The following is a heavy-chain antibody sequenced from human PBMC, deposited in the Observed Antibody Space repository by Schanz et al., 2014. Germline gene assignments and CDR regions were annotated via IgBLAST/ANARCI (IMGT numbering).Heavy chain of an antibody. CDR3: ARDNYYGSGSCAY. D-gene: IGHD3-10*01. J-gene: IGHJ4*02. CDR2: ISSGSSYA. Sequence: VQLLESGGGLVKPGGSLRLSCAASGFTFSDYYMSWIRQAPGKGLEWVSDISSGSSYANYADSVKGRFTISRDNAKNSMYLHMKSLRGEDTAVYYCARDNYYGSGSCAYWGQGTLVTVSS. CDR1: GFTFSDYY. V-gene: IGHV3-11*06.